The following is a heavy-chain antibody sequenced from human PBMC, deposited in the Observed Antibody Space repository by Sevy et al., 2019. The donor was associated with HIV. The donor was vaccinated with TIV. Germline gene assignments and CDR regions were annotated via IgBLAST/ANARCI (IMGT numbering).Heavy chain of an antibody. CDR3: GRPAVYYDSSGYSLIDN. V-gene: IGHV5-51*01. CDR2: VYPGDSDT. D-gene: IGHD3-22*01. CDR1: GYSFTSYW. J-gene: IGHJ4*02. Sequence: GESLKISCKGSGYSFTSYWVDWVRQLPGKGLEWMGSVYPGDSDTRYSPSFQGQVTISADKSINTAYLQWSSLKASDTAMYYCGRPAVYYDSSGYSLIDNCGQGTLVTVSS.